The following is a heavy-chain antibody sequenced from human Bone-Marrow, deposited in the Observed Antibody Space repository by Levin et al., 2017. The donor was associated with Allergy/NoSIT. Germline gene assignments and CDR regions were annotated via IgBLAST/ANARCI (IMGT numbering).Heavy chain of an antibody. V-gene: IGHV3-15*07. CDR3: TTDFYMALG. CDR1: GFTFSNVW. Sequence: SGGSLRLSCAASGFTFSNVWMDWVRQAPGKGLEWVGRIKSKTDGGTTDYAAPVKGRFTISRDDSKNMLYVQMNSLKMEDTAVYYCTTDFYMALGWGQGTLVIVSS. CDR2: IKSKTDGGTT. D-gene: IGHD7-27*01. J-gene: IGHJ4*02.